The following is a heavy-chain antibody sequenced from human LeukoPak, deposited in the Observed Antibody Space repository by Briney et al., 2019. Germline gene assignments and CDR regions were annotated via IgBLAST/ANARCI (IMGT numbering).Heavy chain of an antibody. CDR2: ISSNGGST. CDR1: GFTFSSYA. D-gene: IGHD5-12*01. J-gene: IGHJ4*02. CDR3: AREGIGMVAKNQPLDY. Sequence: GGSLRLSCAASGFTFSSYAMHWVRQAPGNGLEYVSAISSNGGSTYYANSVKGRFTISRDNSKNTLYLQMGRLRAEDMAVYYCAREGIGMVAKNQPLDYWGQGTLVTVSS. V-gene: IGHV3-64*01.